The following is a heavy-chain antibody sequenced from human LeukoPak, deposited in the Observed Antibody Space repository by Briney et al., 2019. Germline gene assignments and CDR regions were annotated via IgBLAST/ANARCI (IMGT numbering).Heavy chain of an antibody. Sequence: NPSETLSLTCTVSGGSIRSDYWSWIRQPAGKGLEWIGRIYGTGSTNYNPSLKSRVTMSVDTSKSQFSLNLSSVTAADTAVYYCARDTGAQWWYFDLWGRGTLVTVSS. CDR1: GGSIRSDY. CDR2: IYGTGST. CDR3: ARDTGAQWWYFDL. V-gene: IGHV4-4*07. D-gene: IGHD1-26*01. J-gene: IGHJ2*01.